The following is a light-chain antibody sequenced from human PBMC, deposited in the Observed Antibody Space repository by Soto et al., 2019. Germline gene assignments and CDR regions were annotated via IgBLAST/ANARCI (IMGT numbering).Light chain of an antibody. CDR1: QSVSSY. Sequence: EIVLTQSPATLSLSPGERATLSCRASQSVSSYLAWYQQKPGQAPRLLIYDASNRATGIPARFSGGGSGTDFTLTISSLEPEDFAVYYCQQYNNWWTFGQGTKVEIK. CDR3: QQYNNWWT. V-gene: IGKV3-11*01. J-gene: IGKJ1*01. CDR2: DAS.